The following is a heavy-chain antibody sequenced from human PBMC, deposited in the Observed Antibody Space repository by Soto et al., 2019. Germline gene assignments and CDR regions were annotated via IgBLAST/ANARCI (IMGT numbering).Heavy chain of an antibody. Sequence: QVQLQQWGAGLLKPSETLSLTCAVYGGSFSGYYWNWIRQPPGKGLEWIGEINHSGSTNYNPSLKCRGTISGDTSKNPFSLKPSSGAAADTAVYYCARGWGTIFDYWGQGTLVTVSS. V-gene: IGHV4-34*01. CDR2: INHSGST. CDR1: GGSFSGYY. D-gene: IGHD7-27*01. CDR3: ARGWGTIFDY. J-gene: IGHJ4*02.